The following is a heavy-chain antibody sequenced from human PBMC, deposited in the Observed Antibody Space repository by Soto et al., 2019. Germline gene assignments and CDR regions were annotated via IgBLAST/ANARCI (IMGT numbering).Heavy chain of an antibody. J-gene: IGHJ4*02. CDR2: ISYDGSNK. CDR3: AKGELAPEGSFDY. V-gene: IGHV3-30*18. D-gene: IGHD1-7*01. CDR1: GFTFSTYG. Sequence: PGGSLRLSCAASGFTFSTYGMHWVRQAPGKGLEWVAVISYDGSNKYYGDYVKGRFTISRDNSKNTLYLQMNSLRGEDTAVYYCAKGELAPEGSFDYWGQGTLVTVSS.